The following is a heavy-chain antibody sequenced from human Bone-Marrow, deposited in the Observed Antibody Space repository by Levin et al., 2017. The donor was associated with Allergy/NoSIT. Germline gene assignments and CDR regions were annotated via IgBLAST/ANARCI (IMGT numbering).Heavy chain of an antibody. J-gene: IGHJ4*02. Sequence: ASVKVSCKASGYTFTSYGISWVRQAPGQGLEWMGWISAYNGNTNYAQKLQGRVTMTTDTSTSTAYMELRSLRSDDTAVYYCARDYDFWSGYYPTFDYWGQGTLVTVSS. CDR3: ARDYDFWSGYYPTFDY. CDR2: ISAYNGNT. D-gene: IGHD3-3*01. CDR1: GYTFTSYG. V-gene: IGHV1-18*01.